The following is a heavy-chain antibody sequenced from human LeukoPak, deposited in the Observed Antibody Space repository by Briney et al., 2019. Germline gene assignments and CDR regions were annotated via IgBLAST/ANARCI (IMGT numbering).Heavy chain of an antibody. Sequence: ASVKVSCKASGYTFTSYDINWVRQATGQGLEWMGWMNPNSGNTGYAQKFQGRVTMTRNTSISTAYIELSSLRSEDTAVYYCARGPGCEVVDHYYYGMDVWGQGTTVTVSS. J-gene: IGHJ6*02. V-gene: IGHV1-8*01. CDR2: MNPNSGNT. D-gene: IGHD3-16*02. CDR1: GYTFTSYD. CDR3: ARGPGCEVVDHYYYGMDV.